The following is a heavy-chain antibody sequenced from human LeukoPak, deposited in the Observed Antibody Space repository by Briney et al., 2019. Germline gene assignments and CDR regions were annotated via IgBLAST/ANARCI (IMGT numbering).Heavy chain of an antibody. CDR3: AKYSSSLEYFQH. V-gene: IGHV3-23*01. J-gene: IGHJ1*01. Sequence: GGSLRLSCAASGFTFNSYAMSWVRQAPGKGLEWVSAISGSGGSTYYADSVKGRFTISRDNSKNTLYLQMNSLRAEDTAVYYCAKYSSSLEYFQHWGQGTLVTVSS. CDR1: GFTFNSYA. CDR2: ISGSGGST. D-gene: IGHD6-13*01.